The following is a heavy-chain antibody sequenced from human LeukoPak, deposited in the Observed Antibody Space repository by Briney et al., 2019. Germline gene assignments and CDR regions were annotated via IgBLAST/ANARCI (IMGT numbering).Heavy chain of an antibody. CDR1: GGSFSGYY. CDR2: INHSGST. J-gene: IGHJ3*01. D-gene: IGHD3-22*01. V-gene: IGHV4-34*01. CDR3: ARSYDSSGYYGFGAAFDV. Sequence: SETLPLTCAVYGGSFSGYYWSWIRQPPGKGLEWIGEINHSGSTNYNPSLKSRVTISVDTSKNQFSLKLSSVTAADTAVYYCARSYDSSGYYGFGAAFDVWGQGTMVTVSS.